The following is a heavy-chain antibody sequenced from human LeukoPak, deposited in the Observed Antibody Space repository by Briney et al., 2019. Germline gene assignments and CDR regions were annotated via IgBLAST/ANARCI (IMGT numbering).Heavy chain of an antibody. J-gene: IGHJ4*02. CDR1: GFTFSSYW. CDR3: ARASSSWPFDY. D-gene: IGHD6-13*01. CDR2: IKQDGSEK. Sequence: GGSLRLSCAASGFTFSSYWMSWVRQAPGKGLEWVANIKQDGSEKYYVDSVKGRFTISRDNAKNSLYPQMNSLRAEDTAVYYCARASSSWPFDYWGQGTLVTVSS. V-gene: IGHV3-7*01.